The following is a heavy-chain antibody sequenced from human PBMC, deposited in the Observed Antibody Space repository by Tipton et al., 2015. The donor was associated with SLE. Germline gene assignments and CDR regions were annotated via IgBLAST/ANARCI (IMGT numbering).Heavy chain of an antibody. CDR3: ARDRGTMIVVSWYFDL. J-gene: IGHJ2*01. CDR2: ISSSSSYI. Sequence: SLRLSCAASGFTFSSYSMNWVRQAPGKGLEWVSSISSSSSYIYYADSVKGRFTISRDNAKNSLYLQMNSLRAEDTAVYYCARDRGTMIVVSWYFDLWGRGTLVTVSS. V-gene: IGHV3-21*01. D-gene: IGHD3-22*01. CDR1: GFTFSSYS.